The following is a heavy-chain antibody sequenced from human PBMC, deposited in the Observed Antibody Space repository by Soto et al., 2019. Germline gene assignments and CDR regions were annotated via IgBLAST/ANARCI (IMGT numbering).Heavy chain of an antibody. CDR2: IIPVFGLE. CDR3: AGGRIVVVGSRAYYGMDV. CDR1: GGTPSNSA. V-gene: IGHV1-69*01. D-gene: IGHD3-22*01. Sequence: QVHLLLQSGAEVKKPGSSVKVSCKASGGTPSNSAISWVRQAPGQGLEWMGGIIPVFGLEKYAQNFQGRVTITADESTNTAYMELSSLRPEDTAVYYCAGGRIVVVGSRAYYGMDVWGQGTTVTVSS. J-gene: IGHJ6*02.